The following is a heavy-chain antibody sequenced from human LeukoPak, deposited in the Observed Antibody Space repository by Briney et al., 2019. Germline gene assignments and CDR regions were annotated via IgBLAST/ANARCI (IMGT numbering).Heavy chain of an antibody. D-gene: IGHD3-10*01. J-gene: IGHJ4*02. Sequence: ASVKVSCKASGYTFTGYYMHWVRQAPGQGLEWMGRINPNSGGTNYAQKFQGRVTMTRDTSISTAYMELSRMRSDDKAVYYCARSDYGSGSYSHWGQGTLVTVSS. CDR3: ARSDYGSGSYSH. V-gene: IGHV1-2*06. CDR2: INPNSGGT. CDR1: GYTFTGYY.